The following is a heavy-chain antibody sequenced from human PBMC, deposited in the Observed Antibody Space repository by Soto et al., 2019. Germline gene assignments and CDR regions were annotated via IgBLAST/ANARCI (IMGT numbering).Heavy chain of an antibody. CDR2: MNPNSGHT. CDR3: ASDMSTT. J-gene: IGHJ5*02. CDR1: GYTFTSHD. Sequence: QVQLVQSGAEVKKPGASVKVSCKASGYTFTSHDINWMRQTTGQGLEWMGGMNPNSGHTNYAQKFQGRVTMTRDTSRNTAYMELTNRRSEDTAIYYCASDMSTTWGEGTLVTVSS. V-gene: IGHV1-8*01. D-gene: IGHD2-2*01.